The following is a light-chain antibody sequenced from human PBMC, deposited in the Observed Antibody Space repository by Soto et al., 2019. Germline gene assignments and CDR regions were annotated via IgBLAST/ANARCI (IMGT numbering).Light chain of an antibody. J-gene: IGKJ2*01. CDR1: QSVNSNF. V-gene: IGKV3-20*01. CDR3: QQYGNSPRT. Sequence: ESVLTQSPGTLSLSPGERATLSCRASQSVNSNFFAWYQQKPGQAPRLLIFGVSSRAPGIPDRFTGSGSGTDFTITISGLEPEDFAIYYCQQYGNSPRTFGQGTKVEIK. CDR2: GVS.